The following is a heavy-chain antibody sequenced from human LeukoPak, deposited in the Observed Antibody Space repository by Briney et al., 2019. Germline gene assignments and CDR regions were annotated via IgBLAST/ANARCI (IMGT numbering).Heavy chain of an antibody. J-gene: IGHJ4*02. CDR1: GFTVSSTY. V-gene: IGHV3-66*01. D-gene: IGHD6-13*01. CDR2: IYSGGST. CDR3: ARDPRIAAGDTM. Sequence: GGSLRLSCAASGFTVSSTYMSWVRQAPGKGLEWVSVIYSGGSTDYADSVKGRFTMSRDNSKNTLYLQMNSLRAEDTAVYYCARDPRIAAGDTMWGQGTLVTVSP.